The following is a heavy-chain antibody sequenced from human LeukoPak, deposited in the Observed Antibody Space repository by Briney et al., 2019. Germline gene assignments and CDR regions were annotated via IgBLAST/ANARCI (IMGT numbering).Heavy chain of an antibody. Sequence: SVKVSCKASGYSFTGYYIHWVRQAPGQGLEWMGWIDPNSGGTKCAQNFQGSVTMTRDTSITTAYMEVSRLISDDTAVYYCARAYTYGSGQRYYWFMDVWGQGTTVTVSS. J-gene: IGHJ6*02. CDR1: GYSFTGYY. D-gene: IGHD3-10*01. CDR2: IDPNSGGT. V-gene: IGHV1-2*02. CDR3: ARAYTYGSGQRYYWFMDV.